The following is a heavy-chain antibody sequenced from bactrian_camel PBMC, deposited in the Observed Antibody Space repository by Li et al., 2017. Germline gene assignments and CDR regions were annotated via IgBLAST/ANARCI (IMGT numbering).Heavy chain of an antibody. V-gene: IGHV3S31*01. Sequence: VQLVESGGGSVQTGGSLRLSCSSSGSISRSNAMGWFRQVPGKEREGVAAIRRIGGNGYYADSVKGRFTISQDTGKNLLYLQMNSLKPEDTAVYYCAVLSQFNHCRGVFVGIWQRYASWGQGTQVTVS. CDR1: GSISRSNA. D-gene: IGHD5*01. CDR2: IRRIGGNG. CDR3: AVLSQFNHCRGVFVGIWQRYAS. J-gene: IGHJ4*01.